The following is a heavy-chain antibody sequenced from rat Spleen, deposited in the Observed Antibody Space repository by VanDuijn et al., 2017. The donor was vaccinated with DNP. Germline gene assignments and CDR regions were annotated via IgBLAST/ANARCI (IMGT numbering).Heavy chain of an antibody. CDR3: ASAQGSYIYDFDY. D-gene: IGHD1-2*01. J-gene: IGHJ2*01. CDR2: ISASGGST. V-gene: IGHV5-7*01. Sequence: EVQLVESGGGLVQPGRSLKLSCTASGFTFSDYAMAWVRQSPKKGLEWVATISASGGSTSYRDSVKGRFTISRDNAKSSLYLQMNSLKSEDTATYYCASAQGSYIYDFDYWGQGVMVTVSS. CDR1: GFTFSDYA.